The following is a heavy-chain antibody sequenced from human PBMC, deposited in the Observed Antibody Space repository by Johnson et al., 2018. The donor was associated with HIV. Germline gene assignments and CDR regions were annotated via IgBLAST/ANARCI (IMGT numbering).Heavy chain of an antibody. CDR3: ARDYVILVDGAFDI. J-gene: IGHJ3*02. CDR2: ISYDGSNK. CDR1: GFTFSSYA. V-gene: IGHV3-30*04. D-gene: IGHD2-15*01. Sequence: QVQLVESGGGVIRPGGSLRLSCAASGFTFSSYAMHWVRQAPGKGLEWVAVISYDGSNKYYADSVKGRFTISRDNSKSTLYLQMNSLRAEDTAVYYCARDYVILVDGAFDIWGQGTMVTVSS.